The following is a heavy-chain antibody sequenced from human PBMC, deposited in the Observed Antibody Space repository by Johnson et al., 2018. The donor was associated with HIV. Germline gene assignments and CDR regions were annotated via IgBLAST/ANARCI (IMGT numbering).Heavy chain of an antibody. CDR1: GFSFSDHF. CDR2: IRNKANRYST. V-gene: IGHV3-72*01. J-gene: IGHJ3*02. D-gene: IGHD2-15*01. Sequence: VQLVESGGALVQPGGSLRLSCVASGFSFSDHFMDWVRQAPGKGLEWIGRIRNKANRYSTEYAASVKGRFTISRDDSKNSLSLQMSSLKTEDTAVYYCAKVGATPSPEAFDIWGQGTMVTVSS. CDR3: AKVGATPSPEAFDI.